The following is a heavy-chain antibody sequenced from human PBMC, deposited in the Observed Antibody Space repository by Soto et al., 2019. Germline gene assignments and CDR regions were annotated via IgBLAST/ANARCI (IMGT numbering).Heavy chain of an antibody. V-gene: IGHV1-69*13. CDR2: IIPIFGTA. Sequence: GXSVKVSCKASGGTFSSYAISWVRQAPGQGLEWMGGIIPIFGTANYAQKFQGRVTITADESTSTAYMELSSLRSEDTAVYYCAGRGDGYNYFGHWGQGTVVTVSS. CDR1: GGTFSSYA. J-gene: IGHJ4*02. D-gene: IGHD5-12*01. CDR3: AGRGDGYNYFGH.